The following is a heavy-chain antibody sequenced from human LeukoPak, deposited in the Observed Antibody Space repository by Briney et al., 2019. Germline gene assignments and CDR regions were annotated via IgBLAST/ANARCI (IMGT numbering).Heavy chain of an antibody. J-gene: IGHJ4*02. Sequence: SETLSLTCAVYGGSFSGYYWSWIRQPPGKGLEWIGEINHSGSTNYNPSLKSRVTISVDTSKNQFSLKLSSVTAADTAVYYCARGRYYDSSGYYQKYFDYWGQGTLVTVSS. CDR2: INHSGST. V-gene: IGHV4-34*01. D-gene: IGHD3-22*01. CDR1: GGSFSGYY. CDR3: ARGRYYDSSGYYQKYFDY.